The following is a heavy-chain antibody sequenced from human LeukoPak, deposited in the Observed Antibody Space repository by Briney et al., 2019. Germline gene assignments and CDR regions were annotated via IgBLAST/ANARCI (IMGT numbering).Heavy chain of an antibody. V-gene: IGHV3-23*01. CDR3: AKDPYNTAVANTNGWFDP. J-gene: IGHJ5*02. D-gene: IGHD6-19*01. CDR2: ISGSGGNT. Sequence: PGGSLRLSCAASGFTFSSYAMSWVRRAPGKGLEWVSSISGSGGNTYYAQSVKGRFTISRDNFENTLYLQMDTLRADDTALYFCAKDPYNTAVANTNGWFDPWGQGTLVTVSS. CDR1: GFTFSSYA.